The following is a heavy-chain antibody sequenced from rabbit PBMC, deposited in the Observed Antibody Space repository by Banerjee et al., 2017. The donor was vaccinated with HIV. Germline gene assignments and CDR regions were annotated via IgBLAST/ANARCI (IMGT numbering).Heavy chain of an antibody. CDR2: IDAGSTGNT. V-gene: IGHV1S45*01. Sequence: QEQLVESGGGLVTLGGSLKLSCKASGIDFSSYGISWVRQAPGKGPEWIACIDAGSTGNTYYVSWAKGRFTISRTSSTTVTLQMTSLTAADTATYFCARVGYTYGDGGDGYSKWGLWGPGTLVTVS. D-gene: IGHD6-1*01. CDR3: ARVGYTYGDGGDGYSKWGL. CDR1: GIDFSSYG. J-gene: IGHJ4*01.